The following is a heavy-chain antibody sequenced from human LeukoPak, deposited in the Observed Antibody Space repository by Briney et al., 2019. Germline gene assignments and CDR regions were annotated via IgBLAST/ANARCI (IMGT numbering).Heavy chain of an antibody. Sequence: SQTLSLTCTVSGGSISSGSYYWSWIRQPAGEGLEWIGRIYSSGTTNYNPSLKSRVTISLDTSKNQFPLKLSSVTAADTALYYCARESDYSNNVDYWGQGTPVTVSS. CDR3: ARESDYSNNVDY. V-gene: IGHV4-61*02. CDR2: IYSSGTT. CDR1: GGSISSGSYY. D-gene: IGHD4-11*01. J-gene: IGHJ4*02.